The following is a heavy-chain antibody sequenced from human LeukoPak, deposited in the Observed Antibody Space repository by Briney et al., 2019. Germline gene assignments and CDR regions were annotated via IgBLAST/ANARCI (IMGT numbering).Heavy chain of an antibody. V-gene: IGHV1-2*02. CDR1: GYNFADYY. Sequence: GASVKVSCKAFGYNFADYYMHWVRQAPGQGLEWMGWINSDTGDTNYAQRFQGRVTMTRDTSISTAYMDLSRLTSDDTAVYYCVRDATDSGARGYKNWGQGTLITVSS. J-gene: IGHJ4*02. CDR2: INSDTGDT. CDR3: VRDATDSGARGYKN. D-gene: IGHD5-12*01.